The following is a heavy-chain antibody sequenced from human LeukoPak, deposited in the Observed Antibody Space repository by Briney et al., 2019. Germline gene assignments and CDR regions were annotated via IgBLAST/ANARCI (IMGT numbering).Heavy chain of an antibody. J-gene: IGHJ5*02. D-gene: IGHD2-15*01. Sequence: SETLSLTCTVSGASISESYWSWIRQPAEKGLEWIGHLYPGVTTSYNASLRSRVAMSVDTSRNEISLTLTSVTGADTAVYYCARSDCYGGNCYTFRFDRWGQGTEVVVSS. CDR1: GASISESY. CDR3: ARSDCYGGNCYTFRFDR. V-gene: IGHV4-4*07. CDR2: LYPGVTT.